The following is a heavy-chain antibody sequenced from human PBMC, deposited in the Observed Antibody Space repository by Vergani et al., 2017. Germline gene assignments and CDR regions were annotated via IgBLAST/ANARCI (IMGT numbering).Heavy chain of an antibody. CDR1: GFTFSSYA. Sequence: QVQLVESGGGVVQPGRSLRLSCAASGFTFSSYAMHWVRQAPGKGLEWVAVISYDGSNKYYADSVKGRFTISRDNSKNTLYLQMNSLRAEDTAVYYCARDLTAYKYYGSWSYGDYWGQGTLVTVSS. D-gene: IGHD3-10*01. CDR3: ARDLTAYKYYGSWSYGDY. J-gene: IGHJ4*02. V-gene: IGHV3-30-3*01. CDR2: ISYDGSNK.